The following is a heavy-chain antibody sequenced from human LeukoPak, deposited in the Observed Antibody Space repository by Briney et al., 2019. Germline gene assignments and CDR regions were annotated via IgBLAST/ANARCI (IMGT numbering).Heavy chain of an antibody. CDR1: GFTFDDYA. CDR2: ISWNSAII. V-gene: IGHV3-9*01. J-gene: IGHJ6*02. Sequence: GGSLRLSCAASGFTFDDYAMPWVGHAPGKGLEWVSGISWNSAIIGYADSVKGRFTISRDNARNSLYLQMNSLRAEDTAFYYSAKDNYYASGSHLGGMDVWGQGTTVTVSS. D-gene: IGHD3-10*01. CDR3: AKDNYYASGSHLGGMDV.